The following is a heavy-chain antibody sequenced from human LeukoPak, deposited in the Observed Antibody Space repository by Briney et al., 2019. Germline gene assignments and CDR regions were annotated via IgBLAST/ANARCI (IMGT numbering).Heavy chain of an antibody. CDR3: ARIGHEDYYFDY. J-gene: IGHJ4*02. CDR2: IYYSGST. V-gene: IGHV4-59*01. Sequence: PSETLSLTCTVSGGSISSYYWSWIRQPPGKGLEWIGYIYYSGSTNYNPSLKSRVTISVDTSKNQFSLKLSSVPAADTAVYYCARIGHEDYYFDYWGQGTLVTVSS. CDR1: GGSISSYY.